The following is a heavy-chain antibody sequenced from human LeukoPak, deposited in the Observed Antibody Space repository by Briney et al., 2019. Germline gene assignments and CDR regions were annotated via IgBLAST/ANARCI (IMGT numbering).Heavy chain of an antibody. V-gene: IGHV4-39*01. CDR1: GVSINSIDYH. CDR3: WAIVSAIKLDS. Sequence: SETLSLTCTVSGVSINSIDYHWGWIRQPPGKGLEWIGAMHYSGSTYHNPSLNSRVTISVDTSKSQFSLKLTSVTAADTAVYYCWAIVSAIKLDSWGQGTLVTVSS. D-gene: IGHD5/OR15-5a*01. J-gene: IGHJ4*02. CDR2: MHYSGST.